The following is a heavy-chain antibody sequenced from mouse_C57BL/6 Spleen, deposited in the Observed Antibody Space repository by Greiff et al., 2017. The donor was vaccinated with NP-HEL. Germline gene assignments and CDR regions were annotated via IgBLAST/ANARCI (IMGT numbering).Heavy chain of an antibody. CDR1: GYTFTDYE. CDR2: IDPETGGT. J-gene: IGHJ3*01. CDR3: TRSGDGYY. V-gene: IGHV1-15*01. D-gene: IGHD2-3*01. Sequence: QVQLQQSGAELVRPGASVTLSCKASGYTFTDYEMHWVKQTPVHGLEWIGAIDPETGGTAYNQKFKGKAILTADKSSSTAYMERRSLTSEDSAVYYCTRSGDGYYWGQGTLVTVSA.